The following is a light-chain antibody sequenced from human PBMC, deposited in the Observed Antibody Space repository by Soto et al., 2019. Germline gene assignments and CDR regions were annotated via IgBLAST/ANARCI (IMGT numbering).Light chain of an antibody. J-gene: IGLJ1*01. CDR3: GTWDSRLSAGQV. Sequence: QSVLTQPPSVSAAPGQKVTISCSGSSSNIGGNSVSWYQQLPGTAPKLLIYDDDKRPSGIPDRFSGSKSGTSATLGITGFQTGDEADYYCGTWDSRLSAGQVFGYGTKVTVL. CDR2: DDD. CDR1: SSNIGGNS. V-gene: IGLV1-51*01.